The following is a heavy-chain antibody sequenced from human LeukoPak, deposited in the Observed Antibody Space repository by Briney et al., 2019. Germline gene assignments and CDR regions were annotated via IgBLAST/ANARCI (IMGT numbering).Heavy chain of an antibody. J-gene: IGHJ4*02. D-gene: IGHD3-22*01. V-gene: IGHV4-30-4*01. CDR3: ARESPSVYYDSSGYYL. CDR1: GGSISSGDYY. Sequence: PSQTLSLTCTVSGGSISSGDYYWSWIRQPPGKGLEWIGYIYYSGSTYYNPSLKSRVTISVDTSKNQFPLKLSSVTAADTAVYYCARESPSVYYDSSGYYLWGQGTLVTVSS. CDR2: IYYSGST.